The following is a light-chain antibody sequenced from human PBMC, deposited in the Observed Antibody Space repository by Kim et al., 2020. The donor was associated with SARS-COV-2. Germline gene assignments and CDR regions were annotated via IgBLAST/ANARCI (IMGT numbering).Light chain of an antibody. CDR3: NSRKSSGNPYV. J-gene: IGLJ1*01. V-gene: IGLV3-19*01. Sequence: LGRTVRITCQGDSLRSYYANRYQQKPGQAPLLVIYGKNNRPSGIPYRFSGSSSGNTASLTITGAQAEDEADYYCNSRKSSGNPYVFGTGTKVTVL. CDR1: SLRSYY. CDR2: GKN.